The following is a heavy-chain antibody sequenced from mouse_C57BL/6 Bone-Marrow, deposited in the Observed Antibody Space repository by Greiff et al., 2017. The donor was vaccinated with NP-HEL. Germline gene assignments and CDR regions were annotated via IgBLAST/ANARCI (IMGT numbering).Heavy chain of an antibody. V-gene: IGHV5-6*02. CDR1: GFTFSSYG. J-gene: IGHJ4*01. D-gene: IGHD1-1*02. CDR2: ISSGGSYT. Sequence: EVKLVESGGDLVKPGGSLKLSCAASGFTFSSYGMSWVRQTPDKRLEWVATISSGGSYTYYPASVKGRFTISRDNAKNTLYLQMSSLKSEDTAMYYCARRELCYAMDYWGQGTSVTVSA. CDR3: ARRELCYAMDY.